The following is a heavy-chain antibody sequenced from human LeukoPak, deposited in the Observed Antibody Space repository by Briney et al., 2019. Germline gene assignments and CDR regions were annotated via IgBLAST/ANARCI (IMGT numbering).Heavy chain of an antibody. J-gene: IGHJ4*02. V-gene: IGHV3-23*01. Sequence: GGSLRLSCAASGFTFSDYYMSWVRQAPGKGLEWVSAISGSGGSTYYADSVKGRFTISRDNSKNTLYLQMNSLRAEDTAVYYCAKTGRLGELTYYWGQGTLVTVSS. CDR3: AKTGRLGELTYY. CDR2: ISGSGGST. CDR1: GFTFSDYY. D-gene: IGHD3-16*01.